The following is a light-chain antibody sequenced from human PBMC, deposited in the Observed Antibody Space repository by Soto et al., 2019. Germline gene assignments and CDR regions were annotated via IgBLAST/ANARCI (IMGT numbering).Light chain of an antibody. J-gene: IGKJ1*01. CDR3: QHYGNSPQT. Sequence: IVMPQSPATLSVSPGERSTLSCMASQAISSSYLAWYQQKPGQAPRLLIYSASSRATDIPDRFSASGSGADFTLTISRLEPEDFAVYYCQHYGNSPQTFGQGTKVDIK. CDR1: QAISSSY. V-gene: IGKV3-20*01. CDR2: SAS.